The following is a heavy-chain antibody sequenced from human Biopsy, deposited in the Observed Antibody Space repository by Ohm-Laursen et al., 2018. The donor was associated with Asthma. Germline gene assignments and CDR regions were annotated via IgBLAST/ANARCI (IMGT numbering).Heavy chain of an antibody. CDR2: VFWSGST. D-gene: IGHD4-17*01. J-gene: IGHJ6*02. Sequence: SQTLSLTCTVSGGYIGTPDYHWSWIRQAPGKGLEWIGFVFWSGSTHYSRSLERRVSISIDTATNEFSMKLWSVTPADTAVYFCARVVSYGDIYFGIDVWGPGNTVVVS. CDR1: GGYIGTPDYH. CDR3: ARVVSYGDIYFGIDV. V-gene: IGHV4-30-4*01.